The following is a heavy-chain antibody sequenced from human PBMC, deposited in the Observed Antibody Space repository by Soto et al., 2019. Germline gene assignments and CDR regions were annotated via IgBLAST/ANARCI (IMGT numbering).Heavy chain of an antibody. J-gene: IGHJ6*02. CDR2: VSPPFRTS. V-gene: IGHV1-69*01. CDR1: GVSFNNNG. D-gene: IGHD3-10*01. Sequence: QVQLVQSGAEVKKPRSSVKVSCKTSGVSFNNNGIGWVRQAPGHGLEWMGGVSPPFRTSNYARKFQGRISITADASTGTVNMELSSLTSEDTAQYYCASVLYYGSGSYSPYGMDVWGQGTTVTISS. CDR3: ASVLYYGSGSYSPYGMDV.